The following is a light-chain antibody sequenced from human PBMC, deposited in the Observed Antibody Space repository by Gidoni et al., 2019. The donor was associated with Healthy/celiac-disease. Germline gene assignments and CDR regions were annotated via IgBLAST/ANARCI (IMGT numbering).Light chain of an antibody. CDR2: AAS. CDR3: QQLNSYPHT. V-gene: IGKV1-9*01. CDR1: QGISSY. J-gene: IGKJ4*01. Sequence: DIQLTPSPSFLSASVGDRVTITCRASQGISSYLAWSQQKPGKAPKPLIYAASTLQSGVPSRFSGSGSGTEFTLTISSRQPEDFATYYCQQLNSYPHTFGGGTKVEIK.